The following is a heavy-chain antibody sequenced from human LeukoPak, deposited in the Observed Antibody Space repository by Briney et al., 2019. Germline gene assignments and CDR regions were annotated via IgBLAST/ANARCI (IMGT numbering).Heavy chain of an antibody. V-gene: IGHV3-7*01. CDR2: MKQDGGEK. CDR1: GFTYSRYW. CDR3: ARAERCIAARRESYYYYYYMDV. Sequence: TGGPLRLSCAAWGFTYSRYWMSWVRGAPGEALEWVANMKQDGGEKFCVDSVKGGFNIYREYAKHALYSQMNSLSGEDTAVYYCARAERCIAARRESYYYYYYMDVWGKGTTVTVSS. J-gene: IGHJ6*03. D-gene: IGHD6-6*01.